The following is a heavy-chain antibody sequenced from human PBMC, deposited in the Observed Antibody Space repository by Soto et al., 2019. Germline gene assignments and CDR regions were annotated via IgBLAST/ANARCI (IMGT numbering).Heavy chain of an antibody. CDR1: GFTFNNYA. CDR3: AKDHDEDFGYDLDYFNY. D-gene: IGHD5-12*01. Sequence: EVQLVESGGDLVQPGRSLRISCSASGFTFNNYAMHWVRQAPGKGLEWVSGISWEGGSIGYADSVKGRFTISRDNAKNSLYLEMNSLRSEDTALYYCAKDHDEDFGYDLDYFNYWGQGTLVTVSS. CDR2: ISWEGGSI. V-gene: IGHV3-9*01. J-gene: IGHJ4*02.